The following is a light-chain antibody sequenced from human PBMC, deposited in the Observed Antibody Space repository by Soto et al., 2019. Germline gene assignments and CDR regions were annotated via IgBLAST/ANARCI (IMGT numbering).Light chain of an antibody. J-gene: IGLJ2*01. CDR1: SSDVGNSNY. CDR3: SSSAGSNNLV. V-gene: IGLV2-8*01. Sequence: QSALTQPPSASGSPGQSVTISCTGTSSDVGNSNYVSWYQQHPGKAPKLMIYEVNKRPSGVPDRFSGSKSGNTASLTVSGLHLEDEADYYCSSSAGSNNLVFGGGTKVTVL. CDR2: EVN.